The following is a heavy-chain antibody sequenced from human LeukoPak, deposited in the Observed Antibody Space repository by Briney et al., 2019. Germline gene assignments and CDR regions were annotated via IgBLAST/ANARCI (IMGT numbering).Heavy chain of an antibody. CDR2: IIPIFGTA. CDR1: GGTFSSYA. CDR3: ARESIVVVPAARLYEYYYGMDV. J-gene: IGHJ6*02. Sequence: GASVKVSCKASGGTFSSYAISWVRQAPGQGLEWMGGIIPIFGTANYAQKFQGRVTITADESTSTAYMELSSLRSEDTAAYYCARESIVVVPAARLYEYYYGMDVWGQGTTVTVSS. D-gene: IGHD2-2*01. V-gene: IGHV1-69*01.